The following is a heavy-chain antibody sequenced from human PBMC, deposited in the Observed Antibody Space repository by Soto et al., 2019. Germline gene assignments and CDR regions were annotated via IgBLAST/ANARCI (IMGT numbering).Heavy chain of an antibody. V-gene: IGHV3-74*01. Sequence: EVQLVESGGGLVQPGGSLRLSCAASGFTFSTYWMHWVRQAPGKGLVWVSRINSDGSTTNYADSVKGRFTISRDNAKNTLYLQMISLRAEDTAVYYCARDAYYDMGVWGQGTTVTVSS. J-gene: IGHJ6*02. CDR3: ARDAYYDMGV. CDR1: GFTFSTYW. CDR2: INSDGSTT.